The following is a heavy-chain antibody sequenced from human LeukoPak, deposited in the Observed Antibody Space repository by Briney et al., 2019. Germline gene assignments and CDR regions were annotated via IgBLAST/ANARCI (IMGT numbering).Heavy chain of an antibody. CDR3: ARDEGIAAQFDY. J-gene: IGHJ4*02. CDR2: IYSSGNT. CDR1: GYSISSGYY. Sequence: PSETLSLTCTVSGYSISSGYYWGWIRQPPGKGLEWIGYIYSSGNTDYNPALKSRVTMSMDTSRNQFSLKLRSVTAADTAIYYCARDEGIAAQFDYWGQGTLVTVSS. V-gene: IGHV4-61*01. D-gene: IGHD6-6*01.